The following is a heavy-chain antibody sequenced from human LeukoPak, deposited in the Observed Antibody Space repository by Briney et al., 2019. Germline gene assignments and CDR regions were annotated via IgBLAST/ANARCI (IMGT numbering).Heavy chain of an antibody. CDR2: IYTGGST. V-gene: IGHV3-66*01. CDR3: GKTTAGYSSGQKPAWPVDY. D-gene: IGHD5-18*01. Sequence: GGSLRLSCAASGFTVSSKYMSWLCQAPGKGLEWVSVIYTGGSTNYADSVKGRFTISRDNSKNTVYLQINSLRAEDTAVYYCGKTTAGYSSGQKPAWPVDYWGQGTLVTVSS. CDR1: GFTVSSKY. J-gene: IGHJ4*02.